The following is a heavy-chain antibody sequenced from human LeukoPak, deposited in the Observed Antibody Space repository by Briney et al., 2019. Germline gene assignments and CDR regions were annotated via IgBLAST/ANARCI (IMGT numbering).Heavy chain of an antibody. CDR1: GFTFSSYG. Sequence: GGSLRLSCAASGFTFSSYGMHWVRQAPGKGLEWITFIRYAGSNRYYADSVKGRFTISRDNSKNTLYLQMSSLRAEDTAVYYCAKGSWYNILTGYKRQGGFDYWGQGTLVTVSS. CDR2: IRYAGSNR. D-gene: IGHD3-9*01. V-gene: IGHV3-30*02. CDR3: AKGSWYNILTGYKRQGGFDY. J-gene: IGHJ4*02.